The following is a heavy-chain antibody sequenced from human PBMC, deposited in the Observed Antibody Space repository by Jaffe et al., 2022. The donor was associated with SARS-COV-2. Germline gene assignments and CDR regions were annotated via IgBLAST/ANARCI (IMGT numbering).Heavy chain of an antibody. CDR3: ARVGGSGDYDFWSGYQEGDY. Sequence: QVQLVESGGGVVQPGRSLRLSCAASGFTFSSYGMHWVRQAPGKGLEWVAVIWYDGSNKYYADSVKGRFTISRDNSKNTLYLQMNSLRAEDTAVYYCARVGGSGDYDFWSGYQEGDYWGQGTLVTVSS. J-gene: IGHJ4*02. V-gene: IGHV3-33*01. CDR2: IWYDGSNK. D-gene: IGHD3-3*01. CDR1: GFTFSSYG.